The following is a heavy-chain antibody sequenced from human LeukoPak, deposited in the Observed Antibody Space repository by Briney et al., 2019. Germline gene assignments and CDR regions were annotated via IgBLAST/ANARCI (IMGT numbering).Heavy chain of an antibody. J-gene: IGHJ3*02. CDR2: IYHSGST. D-gene: IGHD3-22*01. CDR1: GGSISSSNW. CDR3: ASWGNYYDSSAPDKDLGAFDT. V-gene: IGHV4-4*02. Sequence: PSETLSLTCAVSGGSISSSNWWSWVRQPPGKGLEWIGEIYHSGSTNYNPSLKSRVTISVDKSKNQFSLKLSSVTAADTAVYYCASWGNYYDSSAPDKDLGAFDTWGQGTMVTVSS.